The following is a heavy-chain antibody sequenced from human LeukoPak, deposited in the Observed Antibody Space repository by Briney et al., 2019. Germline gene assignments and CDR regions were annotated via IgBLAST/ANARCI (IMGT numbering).Heavy chain of an antibody. D-gene: IGHD3-10*01. CDR3: ARGSESLYYYYYGMDV. CDR1: GFTFGTYD. V-gene: IGHV3-48*01. CDR2: INSRSSTI. J-gene: IGHJ6*02. Sequence: GGSLRLSCTASGFTFGTYDMNWVRQAPGKGLEWVSHINSRSSTIFYADSVKGRFTISRDNAKNSLYLQMNSLRAEDTAVYYCARGSESLYYYYYGMDVWGQGTTVTVSS.